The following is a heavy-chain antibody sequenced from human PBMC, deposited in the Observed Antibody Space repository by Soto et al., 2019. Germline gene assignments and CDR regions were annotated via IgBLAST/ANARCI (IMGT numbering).Heavy chain of an antibody. J-gene: IGHJ4*02. CDR2: ISGSGGST. D-gene: IGHD6-13*01. V-gene: IGHV3-23*01. CDR3: AKDVAAAGHFFDY. Sequence: EVQLLECGGGLVQPGGSLRLSCAASGFTFSSYAMSWVRQAPGKGLEWVSAISGSGGSTYYADSVKGRFTISRDNSKNTLYLQMNSLRAEDTAVYYCAKDVAAAGHFFDYWGQGTLVTVSS. CDR1: GFTFSSYA.